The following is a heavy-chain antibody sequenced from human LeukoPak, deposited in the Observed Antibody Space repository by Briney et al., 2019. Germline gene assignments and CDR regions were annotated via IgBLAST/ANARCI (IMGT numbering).Heavy chain of an antibody. V-gene: IGHV3-21*04. CDR3: SLVVGSGWVDI. J-gene: IGHJ3*02. Sequence: GGSLRLSCAASGFTFSTYSMIWVRQAPGKGLEWVSSISSSSSYIYYADSVKGRFTISRDNAKNSLYLQMNSLRAEDTAVYYCSLVVGSGWVDIWGQGTMVTVSS. CDR1: GFTFSTYS. D-gene: IGHD6-19*01. CDR2: ISSSSSYI.